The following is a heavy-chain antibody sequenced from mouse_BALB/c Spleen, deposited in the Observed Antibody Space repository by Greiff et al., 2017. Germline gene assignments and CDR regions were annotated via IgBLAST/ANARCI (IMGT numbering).Heavy chain of an antibody. V-gene: IGHV2-6-7*01. Sequence: QVQLKESGPGLVAPSQSLSITCTVSGFSLTGYGVNWVRQPPGKGLEWLGMIWGDGSTDYNSALKSRLSISKDNSKSQVFLKMNSLQTDDTARYYCAKIYGSSPYYAMDDWGQGTSVTVSS. J-gene: IGHJ4*01. CDR3: AKIYGSSPYYAMDD. CDR2: IWGDGST. D-gene: IGHD1-1*01. CDR1: GFSLTGYG.